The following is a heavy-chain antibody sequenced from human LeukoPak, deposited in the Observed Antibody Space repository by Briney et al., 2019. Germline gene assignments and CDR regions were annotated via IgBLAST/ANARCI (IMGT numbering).Heavy chain of an antibody. CDR3: ARATHVDNWFDP. V-gene: IGHV1-2*02. J-gene: IGHJ5*02. Sequence: ASVKVSCKASGYTFTGYYMHWVRQAPGQGLEWMGWINPNSGGTNYARKFQGRVTMTRDTSISTAYMELSRLRSDDTAVYYCARATHVDNWFDPWGQGTLVTVSS. CDR1: GYTFTGYY. CDR2: INPNSGGT.